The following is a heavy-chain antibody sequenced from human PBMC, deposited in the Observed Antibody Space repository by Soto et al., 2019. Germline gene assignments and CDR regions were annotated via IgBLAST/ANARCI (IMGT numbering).Heavy chain of an antibody. CDR3: AREENCSDGICYSEYFQR. CDR1: GYIFTAYS. CDR2: VNPSGGST. J-gene: IGHJ1*01. Sequence: QVQLVQSGAEVKKPGASVKVSCKASGYIFTAYSMHLVRQAPGQGLEWMGVVNPSGGSTNYAQKFQGRITMTRDTSTSTVYMDLSSLTSEDTAVYYCAREENCSDGICYSEYFQRWGQGTLVTVSS. D-gene: IGHD2-15*01. V-gene: IGHV1-46*01.